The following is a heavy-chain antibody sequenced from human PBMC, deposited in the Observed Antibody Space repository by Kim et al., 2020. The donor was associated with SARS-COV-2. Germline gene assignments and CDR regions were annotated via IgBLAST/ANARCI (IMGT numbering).Heavy chain of an antibody. CDR1: GFTVSNYW. CDR3: ARGDSSGDAFDI. V-gene: IGHV3-74*01. D-gene: IGHD3-22*01. J-gene: IGHJ3*02. CDR2: INNDGTTT. Sequence: GGSLRLSCAASGFTVSNYWMHWVRQAPGKGLVWVSRINNDGTTTSNADSAKGRFTISRDNAKNTLYLQMNRLRAEDTALYYCARGDSSGDAFDILGQGS.